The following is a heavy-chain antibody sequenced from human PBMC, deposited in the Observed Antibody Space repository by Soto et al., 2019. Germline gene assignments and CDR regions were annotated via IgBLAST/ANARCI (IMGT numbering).Heavy chain of an antibody. D-gene: IGHD6-13*01. CDR3: ARWSSGWYYFDY. CDR2: IYYSGST. V-gene: IGHV4-39*01. Sequence: PSETLSLTCTVSGGSISSSSYYWGWIRQPPGKGLEWIGSIYYSGSTYYNPSLKSRVTISVDTSKDQFSLKLSSVTAADTAVYYCARWSSGWYYFDYWGQGTLVTVS. J-gene: IGHJ4*02. CDR1: GGSISSSSYY.